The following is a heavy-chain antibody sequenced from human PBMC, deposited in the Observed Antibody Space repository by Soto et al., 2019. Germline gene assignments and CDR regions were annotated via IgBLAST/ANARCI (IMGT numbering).Heavy chain of an antibody. D-gene: IGHD6-6*01. CDR2: ISVSDGGT. V-gene: IGHV3-23*01. Sequence: GGSLRLSCVASGLTFSSYAMSWVRQAPGKGLEWVSSISVSDGGTFYADSVKGRFTISRDNSKNTLYLQMNSLRAEDTAVYYCAKDKSIAARLKVPVSPYFDYWGQGTLVTVSS. CDR1: GLTFSSYA. CDR3: AKDKSIAARLKVPVSPYFDY. J-gene: IGHJ4*02.